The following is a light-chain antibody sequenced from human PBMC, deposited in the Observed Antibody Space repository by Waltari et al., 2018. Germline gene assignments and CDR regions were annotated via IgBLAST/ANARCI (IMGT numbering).Light chain of an antibody. V-gene: IGLV3-21*04. CDR2: YDS. Sequence: SYALTQPPSVSVAPGTPARLPWGGANIGSYSLPWYQQKPGQAPVLVIFYDSDRPSGIPERFSGSNSGNTATLTICSVEAGDEAKYYCHVWHPDMDPGVFGPGTEVSV. CDR1: NIGSYS. CDR3: HVWHPDMDPGV. J-gene: IGLJ1*01.